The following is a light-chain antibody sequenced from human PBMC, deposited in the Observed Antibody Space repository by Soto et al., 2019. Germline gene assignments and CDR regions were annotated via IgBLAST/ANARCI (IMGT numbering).Light chain of an antibody. CDR3: SSYTSSSTRV. V-gene: IGLV2-14*01. CDR1: SSNVGGYNY. Sequence: QSALTQPASVSGSPGQSITISCTGTSSNVGGYNYVSWYQQNPGKAPKLMIYDVNNRPSGVSYRFSGSKSGNTASLTISGLQAEDADDYYCSSYTSSSTRVFGTGTKLTVL. J-gene: IGLJ1*01. CDR2: DVN.